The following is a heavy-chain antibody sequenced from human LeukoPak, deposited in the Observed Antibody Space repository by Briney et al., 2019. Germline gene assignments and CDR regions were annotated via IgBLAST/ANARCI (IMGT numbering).Heavy chain of an antibody. CDR3: ARDVMAARPGYFDY. D-gene: IGHD6-6*01. CDR2: IYYSGST. V-gene: IGHV4-59*01. J-gene: IGHJ4*02. Sequence: SETLSLTCTVSGGSISSYYWSWIRQPPGKGQEWIGYIYYSGSTNYNPSLKSRVTISVDTSKNQFSLKLSSVTAADTAVYYCARDVMAARPGYFDYWGQGTLVTVSS. CDR1: GGSISSYY.